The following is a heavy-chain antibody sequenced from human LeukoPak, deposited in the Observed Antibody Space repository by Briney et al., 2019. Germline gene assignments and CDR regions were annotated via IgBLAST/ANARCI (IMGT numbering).Heavy chain of an antibody. D-gene: IGHD2-8*01. J-gene: IGHJ3*01. CDR3: ARDDTLPDNGLDA. CDR2: IGSDGVRD. CDR1: GFSFSSHG. Sequence: GGSLRLSCAASGFSFSSHGMHWVRQAPGKGLEWLAVIGSDGVRDSYADSVRGLLTISRDNSKNMLFLQLNSLRVEDTAVYYCARDDTLPDNGLDAWGQGTMVTVSS. V-gene: IGHV3-33*01.